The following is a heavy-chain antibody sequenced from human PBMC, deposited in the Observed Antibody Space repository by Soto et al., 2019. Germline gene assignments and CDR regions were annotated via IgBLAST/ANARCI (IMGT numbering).Heavy chain of an antibody. D-gene: IGHD1-26*01. V-gene: IGHV1-18*01. CDR3: ATCCWALATGDDAFDI. Sequence: ASVKVSCKASGYTFTSYGISWVRQAPGQGLEWMGWISAYNGNTNYAQKLQGRVTMTTDTSTSTAYMELRSLRSDDTAVYYCATCCWALATGDDAFDIWGQGTMVTVSS. CDR2: ISAYNGNT. J-gene: IGHJ3*02. CDR1: GYTFTSYG.